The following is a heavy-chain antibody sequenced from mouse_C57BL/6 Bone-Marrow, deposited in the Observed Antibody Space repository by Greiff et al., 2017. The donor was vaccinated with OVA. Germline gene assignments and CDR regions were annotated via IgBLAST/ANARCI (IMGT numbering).Heavy chain of an antibody. D-gene: IGHD2-12*01. CDR3: AKVTTEYYAMDY. Sequence: VQLQQSGAELVRPGTSVKLSCKASGYTFTSYWMHWVKQRPGQGLEWIGVIDPSDSYTNYNQKFKGKAPLTVDTSSSTAYMQLSSLTSEDSAVYDCAKVTTEYYAMDYWGQGTSVTVSS. CDR1: GYTFTSYW. V-gene: IGHV1-59*01. J-gene: IGHJ4*01. CDR2: IDPSDSYT.